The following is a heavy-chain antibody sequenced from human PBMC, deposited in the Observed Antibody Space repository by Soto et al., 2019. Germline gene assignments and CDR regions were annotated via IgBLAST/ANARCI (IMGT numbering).Heavy chain of an antibody. Sequence: PGGSLRLSCAASGFTFSSYAMSWVRQAPGKGLEWVSAISGSGGSTYYADSVKGRFTISRDNSKNTLYLQMNSLRAEDTAVYYCAKDRAGVVISPNFDYWGQGTLVTVSS. CDR2: ISGSGGST. V-gene: IGHV3-23*01. CDR1: GFTFSSYA. D-gene: IGHD3-3*01. CDR3: AKDRAGVVISPNFDY. J-gene: IGHJ4*02.